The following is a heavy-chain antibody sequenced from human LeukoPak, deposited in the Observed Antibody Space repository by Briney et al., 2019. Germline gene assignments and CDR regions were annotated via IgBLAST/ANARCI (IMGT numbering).Heavy chain of an antibody. V-gene: IGHV4-34*01. J-gene: IGHJ4*02. CDR3: ARGFYYDRRGYFDY. Sequence: SETLSLTCTVYGGSFNGYYWSWIGQPPGKGLEWIGEINHTGGTNYNPSLKSRVTISVDTSKKQFSLNLSSVTAADTAVYYCARGFYYDRRGYFDYWGQGSLITVSS. CDR1: GGSFNGYY. D-gene: IGHD3-22*01. CDR2: INHTGGT.